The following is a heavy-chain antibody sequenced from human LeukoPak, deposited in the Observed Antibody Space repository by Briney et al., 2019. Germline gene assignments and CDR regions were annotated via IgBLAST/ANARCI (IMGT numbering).Heavy chain of an antibody. CDR2: IYYSGST. D-gene: IGHD2-2*01. CDR3: ARRYCSSTSCYYFDY. V-gene: IGHV4-59*01. J-gene: IGHJ4*02. CDR1: GGSISSCY. Sequence: PSETLSLTCTVSGGSISSCYWSWIRQPSGKGLEWMGYIYYSGSTNYNPSLKRRVTISVDTSKNQLSLKLSSVTAADTAVYYCARRYCSSTSCYYFDYWGQGTLVTVSS.